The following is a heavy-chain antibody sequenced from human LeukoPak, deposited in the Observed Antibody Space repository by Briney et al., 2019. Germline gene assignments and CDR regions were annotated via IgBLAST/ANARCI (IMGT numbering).Heavy chain of an antibody. D-gene: IGHD6-13*01. V-gene: IGHV3-66*01. J-gene: IGHJ4*02. CDR3: AKEMAAGGDY. Sequence: GGSLRLSCAASGFTVSRNYMSRVRQAPGKGLEWVSVIYSGGSTYYADFVKGRFTISRDNSKNTLYLQMNSLRVEDTAVYYCAKEMAAGGDYWGQGTLVTVSS. CDR2: IYSGGST. CDR1: GFTVSRNY.